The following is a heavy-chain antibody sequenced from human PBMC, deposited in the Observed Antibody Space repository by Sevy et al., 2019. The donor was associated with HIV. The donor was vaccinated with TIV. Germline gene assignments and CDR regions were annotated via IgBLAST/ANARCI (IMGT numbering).Heavy chain of an antibody. CDR2: ISAYNGNT. D-gene: IGHD3-10*01. CDR1: GYTFTSYG. V-gene: IGHV1-18*01. Sequence: ASVKVSCKASGYTFTSYGISWVRQAPGQGLEWMGWISAYNGNTNYAQKLQGRVTMTTDTSTSTAYMELRGLRSDDTAVYYCARGPRHHYYGSGSYFPNYWGQGTLVTVSS. J-gene: IGHJ4*02. CDR3: ARGPRHHYYGSGSYFPNY.